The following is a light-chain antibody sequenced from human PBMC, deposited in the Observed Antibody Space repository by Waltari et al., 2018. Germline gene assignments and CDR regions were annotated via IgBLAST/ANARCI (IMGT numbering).Light chain of an antibody. CDR3: SSYTSTSSVVL. Sequence: QSALTQPASVSGSPGQSITISCTGTNSDVGDYKYVPWYQHHPGKAPKVMIYEVNIRPSGVSNRFSGSKSGNTASLTISGLQAEDEADYYCSSYTSTSSVVLFGGGTKLTVL. CDR2: EVN. CDR1: NSDVGDYKY. V-gene: IGLV2-14*01. J-gene: IGLJ2*01.